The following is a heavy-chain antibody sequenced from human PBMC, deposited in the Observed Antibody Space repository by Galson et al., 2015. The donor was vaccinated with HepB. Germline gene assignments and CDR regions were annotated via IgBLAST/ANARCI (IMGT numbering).Heavy chain of an antibody. V-gene: IGHV3-23*01. CDR3: AKMSGRLASRFGY. Sequence: SLRLSCAASGFTFSSNAMSWVRQAPGKGLEWVSTISGSGDITYYADSVKGRFTISRDNSKNTLYLQMNSLRAEDTAIYYCAKMSGRLASRFGYWGQGTLVTVSS. D-gene: IGHD3-3*02. CDR2: ISGSGDIT. CDR1: GFTFSSNA. J-gene: IGHJ4*02.